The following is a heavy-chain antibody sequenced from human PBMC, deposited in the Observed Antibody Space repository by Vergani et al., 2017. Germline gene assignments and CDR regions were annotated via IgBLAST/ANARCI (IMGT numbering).Heavy chain of an antibody. Sequence: QVQLQQWGAGLLKPSETLSLTCAVYGGSFSGYYWSWIRQPPGKGLEWIGEINHSGSTNYNPSLKSRVTISVDTSKNQFSLKLSSVTAADTAGYYCARGVVLRYVDWLIEPPVDGDHAFDSWGQGTMVTVSS. CDR1: GGSFSGYY. CDR3: ARGVVLRYVDWLIEPPVDGDHAFDS. J-gene: IGHJ3*02. D-gene: IGHD3-9*01. V-gene: IGHV4-34*01. CDR2: INHSGST.